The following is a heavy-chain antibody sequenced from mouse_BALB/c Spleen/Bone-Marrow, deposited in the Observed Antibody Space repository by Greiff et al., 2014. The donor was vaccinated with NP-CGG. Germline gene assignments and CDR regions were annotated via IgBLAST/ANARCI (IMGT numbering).Heavy chain of an antibody. CDR3: AKRGAYGNFWFAY. V-gene: IGHV5-6-5*01. J-gene: IGHJ3*01. Sequence: DVKLVESGGGLVKPGGSLKLSCAASGFTFSSYAMSWVRQTPEKRVEWVASISSGGSTYYPDSVKGRFTISRDNARNILYLQMSSLRSEDTAMYYCAKRGAYGNFWFAYWGQGTLVTVSA. CDR2: ISSGGST. D-gene: IGHD2-10*02. CDR1: GFTFSSYA.